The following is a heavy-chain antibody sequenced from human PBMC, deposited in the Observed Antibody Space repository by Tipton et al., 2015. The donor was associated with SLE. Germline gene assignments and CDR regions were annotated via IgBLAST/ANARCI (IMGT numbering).Heavy chain of an antibody. CDR2: IDHSGST. D-gene: IGHD5-18*01. J-gene: IGHJ4*02. CDR1: GGSFSVHY. V-gene: IGHV4-34*01. CDR3: ARASDSYRSHYFDY. Sequence: TLSLTCAVYGGSFSVHYWTWSWIRQPPGKGLEWIGEIDHSGSTNYNPSLKSRVTISVDTSKNQFSLKLRSVTAADTAVYYCARASDSYRSHYFDYWGQGTLVPASS.